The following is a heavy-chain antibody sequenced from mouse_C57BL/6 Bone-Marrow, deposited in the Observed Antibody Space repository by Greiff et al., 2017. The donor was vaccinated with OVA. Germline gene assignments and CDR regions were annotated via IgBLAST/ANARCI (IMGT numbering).Heavy chain of an antibody. CDR2: IYPRSGNT. CDR3: GRRITGARFDY. J-gene: IGHJ2*01. D-gene: IGHD4-1*01. V-gene: IGHV1-81*01. Sequence: VQLQQSGAELARPGASVKLSCKASGCTFTSYGISWVTQRPGKGLEWIGEIYPRSGNTYYHEQLKGKATLTADKASSTAYMELRSLTSEDSAVYFCGRRITGARFDYWGQGTTLTVSS. CDR1: GCTFTSYG.